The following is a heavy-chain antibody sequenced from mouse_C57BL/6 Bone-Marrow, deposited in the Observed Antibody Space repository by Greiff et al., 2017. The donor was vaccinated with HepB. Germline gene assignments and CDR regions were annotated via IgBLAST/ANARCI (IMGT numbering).Heavy chain of an antibody. J-gene: IGHJ3*01. CDR2: ISNLAYSI. CDR1: GFTFSDYG. Sequence: EVQLQESGGGLVQPGGSLKLSCAASGFTFSDYGMAWVRQAPRKGPEWVAFISNLAYSIYYADTVTGRFTISRENAKNTLYLERSSLRSEDTAMYYCARCGGLRRGWFAYWGQGTLVTVSA. CDR3: ARCGGLRRGWFAY. V-gene: IGHV5-15*01. D-gene: IGHD2-4*01.